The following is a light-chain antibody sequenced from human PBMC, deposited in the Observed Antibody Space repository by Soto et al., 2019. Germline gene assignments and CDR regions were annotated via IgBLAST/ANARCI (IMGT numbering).Light chain of an antibody. V-gene: IGLV2-14*01. J-gene: IGLJ1*01. CDR2: DVS. CDR1: SSDVGGYNY. CDR3: SSYTSSSTPFV. Sequence: QSALTQPASVSGSPGQSITISCTGTSSDVGGYNYVSWYQQHPGKAPKLMIYDVSNRPSGVSNRFAGSKSGNTASLTISGNQAEDEADYYCSSYTSSSTPFVFGTGTKLTVL.